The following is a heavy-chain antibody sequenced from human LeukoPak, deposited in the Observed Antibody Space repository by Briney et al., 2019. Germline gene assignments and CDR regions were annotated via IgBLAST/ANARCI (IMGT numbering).Heavy chain of an antibody. CDR2: INQDGSEK. D-gene: IGHD5-24*01. Sequence: PGGSLRLSCAASGFIFTTYWMSWVRLAPGKGLEWVANINQDGSEKFYVDSVKGRSTISRDNGKNSLYVQMNSLRAEDTAVYYCVRGFDGYFGFDLWGQGTMVTVSS. CDR3: VRGFDGYFGFDL. J-gene: IGHJ3*01. V-gene: IGHV3-7*05. CDR1: GFIFTTYW.